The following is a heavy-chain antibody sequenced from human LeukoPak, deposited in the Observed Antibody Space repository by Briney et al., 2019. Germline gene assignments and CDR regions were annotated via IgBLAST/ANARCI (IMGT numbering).Heavy chain of an antibody. CDR1: GFTFSSYS. CDR2: INSDGSST. Sequence: GGSLRLSCAASGFTFSSYSMNWVRQAPGKGLEWVSRINSDGSSTSYADSVKGRFTISRDNAKNTLYLQMNSLRAEDTAVYYCARDGLRITMIVVVTPLDYWGQGTLVTVSS. V-gene: IGHV3-74*01. D-gene: IGHD3-22*01. J-gene: IGHJ4*02. CDR3: ARDGLRITMIVVVTPLDY.